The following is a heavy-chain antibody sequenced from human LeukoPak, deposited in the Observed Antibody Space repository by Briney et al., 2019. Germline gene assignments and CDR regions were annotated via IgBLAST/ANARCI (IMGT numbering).Heavy chain of an antibody. V-gene: IGHV4-59*01. CDR1: GGSISPYY. CDR3: ARWANWNHDY. Sequence: PSETLSLTCTVSGGSISPYYWSWIGPPPGQGLEWIGYIYFDGSTNYNPSLKSRVTISVDTSKNQFSLKLNSVTAAGSAVYYCARWANWNHDYWGQGTLVTVSS. J-gene: IGHJ4*02. CDR2: IYFDGST. D-gene: IGHD1-1*01.